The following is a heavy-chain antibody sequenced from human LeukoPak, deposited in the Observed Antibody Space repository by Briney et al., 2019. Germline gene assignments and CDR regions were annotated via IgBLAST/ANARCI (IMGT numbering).Heavy chain of an antibody. CDR2: IHYSGST. CDR3: ARAMVRDPLDDY. CDR1: GGSISSGDYY. V-gene: IGHV4-30-4*01. Sequence: PSETLSLTCTVSGGSISSGDYYWSWIRQPPGKGLEWIGYIHYSGSTYYNPSLKSRVTISVDTSKNQFSLKLSSVTAADTAVYYCARAMVRDPLDDYWGQGTLVTVSS. J-gene: IGHJ4*02. D-gene: IGHD3-10*01.